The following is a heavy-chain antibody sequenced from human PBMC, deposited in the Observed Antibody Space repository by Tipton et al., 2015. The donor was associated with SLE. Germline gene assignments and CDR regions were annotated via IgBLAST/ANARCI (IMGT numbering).Heavy chain of an antibody. CDR1: GVSISSDSCY. CDR2: ITHSGST. J-gene: IGHJ4*02. CDR3: ARGILGGVIVY. D-gene: IGHD3-16*02. V-gene: IGHV4-61*09. Sequence: TLSLTCTVSGVSISSDSCYWNWIRQPAGKGLEWIGEITHSGSTNYNPSLESRVTISVDKSKNQFSLKLSSVTAADTAVYYCARGILGGVIVYWGQGTLVTVSS.